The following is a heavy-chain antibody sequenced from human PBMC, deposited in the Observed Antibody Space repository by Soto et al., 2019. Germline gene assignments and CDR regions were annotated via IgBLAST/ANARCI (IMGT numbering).Heavy chain of an antibody. V-gene: IGHV4-39*01. CDR2: IYYRGST. Sequence: QLQLQESGPGLVKPSETLSLTCTVSGGSISSSSYYWGWIRQPPGKGLEWIGSIYYRGSTYYNPSHKSRVPISVDTTKNPFSPALSSVTAAGSAVYYCASPSSSGWYDWYFDLWGRGTLVTVSS. CDR1: GGSISSSSYY. CDR3: ASPSSSGWYDWYFDL. J-gene: IGHJ2*01. D-gene: IGHD6-19*01.